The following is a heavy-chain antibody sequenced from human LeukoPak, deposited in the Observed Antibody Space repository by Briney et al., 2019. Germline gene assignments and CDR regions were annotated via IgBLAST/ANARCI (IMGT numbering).Heavy chain of an antibody. CDR2: IYYSGST. D-gene: IGHD2-15*01. V-gene: IGHV4-59*01. J-gene: IGHJ5*02. Sequence: SETLSLTCTVSGGSISSYYWSWIRQPPGKGLEWIGYIYYSGSTNYNPSLKSRVPISVDTSKNQFSLKLSSVTAADTAVDYCASLSEYCSAGSCYLGWFDPWGQGTLVTVSS. CDR1: GGSISSYY. CDR3: ASLSEYCSAGSCYLGWFDP.